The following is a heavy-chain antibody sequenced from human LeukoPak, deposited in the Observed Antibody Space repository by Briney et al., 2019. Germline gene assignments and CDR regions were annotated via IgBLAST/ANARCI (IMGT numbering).Heavy chain of an antibody. CDR1: GYTFTSYY. CDR3: ASTPYLPQQLDY. V-gene: IGHV1-46*01. CDR2: IYHSGGST. J-gene: IGHJ4*02. Sequence: ASVKVSCKASGYTFTSYYMHWVRQAPGQGLEWMGIIYHSGGSTSYEQKFQGRVTMTRDTTTSTVYMELSSLRSEDTAVYYCASTPYLPQQLDYWGQGTLVTVSS. D-gene: IGHD6-13*01.